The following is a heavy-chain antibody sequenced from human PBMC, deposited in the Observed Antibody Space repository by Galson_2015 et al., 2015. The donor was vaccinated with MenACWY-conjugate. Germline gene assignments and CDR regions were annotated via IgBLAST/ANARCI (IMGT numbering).Heavy chain of an antibody. V-gene: IGHV1-18*01. CDR2: ISAYNGNT. Sequence: QSGAEVKKPGESLKTSCTASGYTFTSYGISWVRQAPGQGLEWMGWISAYNGNTNYAQKLQGRVTMTTDTSTSTAYMELRSLRSDDTAAYYCARDNRHYYDSSGYLSEPFDYWGQGTLVTVSS. CDR1: GYTFTSYG. J-gene: IGHJ4*02. D-gene: IGHD3-22*01. CDR3: ARDNRHYYDSSGYLSEPFDY.